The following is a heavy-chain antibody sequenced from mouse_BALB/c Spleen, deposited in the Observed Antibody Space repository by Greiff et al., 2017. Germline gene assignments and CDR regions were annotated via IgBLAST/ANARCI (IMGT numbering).Heavy chain of an antibody. Sequence: SGAELMKPGASVKISCKATGYTFSSYWIEWVKQRPGHGLEWIGEILPGSGSTNYNEKFKGKATFTADTSSNTAYMQLSSLTSEDSAVYYCAKVHYAMDYWGQGTSVTVSS. CDR2: ILPGSGST. CDR3: AKVHYAMDY. CDR1: GYTFSSYW. D-gene: IGHD2-14*01. V-gene: IGHV1-9*01. J-gene: IGHJ4*01.